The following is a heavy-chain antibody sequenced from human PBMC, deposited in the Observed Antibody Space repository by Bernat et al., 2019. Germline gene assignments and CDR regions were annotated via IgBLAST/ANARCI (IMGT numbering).Heavy chain of an antibody. CDR1: GGSFSGYY. CDR2: INHSGST. J-gene: IGHJ6*02. D-gene: IGHD3-10*01. Sequence: QVQLQQWGAGLLKPSETLSLTCAVYGGSFSGYYWSWIRQPPGKGLEWIGEINHSGSTNYTPSLKTRVTISVDTSKNPFYLKLSAVTAADTAMYYGARVPQGDPKIDYGSGSSYRYYYGMDVWDQGTTVTVSS. V-gene: IGHV4-34*01. CDR3: ARVPQGDPKIDYGSGSSYRYYYGMDV.